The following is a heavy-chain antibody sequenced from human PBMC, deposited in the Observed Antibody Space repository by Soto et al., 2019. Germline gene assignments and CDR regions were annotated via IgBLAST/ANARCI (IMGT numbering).Heavy chain of an antibody. CDR2: IIPIFDTA. V-gene: IGHV1-69*13. J-gene: IGHJ4*02. CDR1: GGTFSSYA. D-gene: IGHD5-12*01. Sequence: SVKVSCKASGGTFSSYAISWVRQAPGQGLEWMGGIIPIFDTANYAQKFQGRVTITADESTSTAYMELSSLRSEDTAVYYCARAPEMANNFDYWGQGTLVTVSS. CDR3: ARAPEMANNFDY.